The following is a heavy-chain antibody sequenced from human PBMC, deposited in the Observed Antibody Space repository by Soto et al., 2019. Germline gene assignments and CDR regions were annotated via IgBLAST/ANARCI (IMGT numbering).Heavy chain of an antibody. CDR1: GFTFGDYA. V-gene: IGHV3-49*03. J-gene: IGHJ4*02. CDR3: TRDGSSGPVLSPTPRRPYFDY. D-gene: IGHD6-19*01. Sequence: GGSLRLSCTASGFTFGDYAMSWFRQAPGKGLEWVGFIRSKAYGGTTEYAASVKGRFTISRDDSKSIAYLQMNSLKTEDTAVYYCTRDGSSGPVLSPTPRRPYFDYWGQGTLVTVSS. CDR2: IRSKAYGGTT.